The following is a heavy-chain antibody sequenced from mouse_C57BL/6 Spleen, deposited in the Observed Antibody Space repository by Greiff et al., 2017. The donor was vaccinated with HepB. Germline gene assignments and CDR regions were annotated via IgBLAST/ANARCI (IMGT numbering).Heavy chain of an antibody. V-gene: IGHV1-66*01. J-gene: IGHJ4*01. CDR2: IYPGSGNT. Sequence: QVQLKQSGPELVKPGASVKISCKASGYSFTSYYIHWVKQRPGQGLEWIGWIYPGSGNTKYNEKFKGKATLTADTSSSTAYMQLSSLTSEDSAVYYCARFSYGNYEGYYAMDYWGQGTSVTVSS. CDR1: GYSFTSYY. CDR3: ARFSYGNYEGYYAMDY. D-gene: IGHD2-1*01.